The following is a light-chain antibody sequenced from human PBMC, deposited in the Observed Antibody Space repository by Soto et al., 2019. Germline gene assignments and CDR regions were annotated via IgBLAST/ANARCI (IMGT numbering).Light chain of an antibody. Sequence: EIVLTQSPGTLSLSPGERATLSCRASQSVSSNYLAWYQQKPGQAPRLLIYGASSRATGIPDRFSGSGSGTDFTLTISRLEPEDFAVYYCQQRSSCPLTFGGGTKVDI. CDR3: QQRSSCPLT. V-gene: IGKV3D-20*02. CDR1: QSVSSNY. CDR2: GAS. J-gene: IGKJ4*01.